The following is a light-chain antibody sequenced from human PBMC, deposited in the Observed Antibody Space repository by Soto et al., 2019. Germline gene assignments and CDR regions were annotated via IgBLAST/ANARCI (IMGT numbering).Light chain of an antibody. Sequence: DTQMTQSPSAMSASVGDRVTITCRASRDITNYVAWFQQKPGQVPKRLIYAASSLHRGVPSRFSGSGSGTEFTLTISSLQPEDFATYYCLQHNTYPHTFGQGTKLESK. J-gene: IGKJ2*01. CDR1: RDITNY. V-gene: IGKV1-17*03. CDR3: LQHNTYPHT. CDR2: AAS.